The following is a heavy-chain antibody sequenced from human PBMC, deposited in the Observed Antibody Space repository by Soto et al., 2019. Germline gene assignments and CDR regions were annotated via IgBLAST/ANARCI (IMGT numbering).Heavy chain of an antibody. CDR2: INHSGTT. D-gene: IGHD6-19*01. V-gene: IGHV4-34*01. J-gene: IGHJ3*02. CDR3: SRSRARWLVDAFAM. Sequence: PSETLSLTCAVYGGSFSGYYCSWIRQLPGKALEWIGEINHSGTTNYNPSLKSRVTISADTSRNHFSLKLASVTAADTAVYFCSRSRARWLVDAFAMWGQGAMVTVSS. CDR1: GGSFSGYY.